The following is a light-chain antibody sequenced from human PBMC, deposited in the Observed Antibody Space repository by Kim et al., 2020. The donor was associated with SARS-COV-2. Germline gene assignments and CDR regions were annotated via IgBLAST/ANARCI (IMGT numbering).Light chain of an antibody. CDR2: QDS. CDR3: QAWDSSTVV. J-gene: IGLJ2*01. Sequence: VSPGQTASITCSGDKLGDKYACWYQQKPGQSPVLVLYQDSKRPSGIPERFSGSNSGNTATLTISGTQAMDEADYYCQAWDSSTVVFGGGTQLTVL. V-gene: IGLV3-1*01. CDR1: KLGDKY.